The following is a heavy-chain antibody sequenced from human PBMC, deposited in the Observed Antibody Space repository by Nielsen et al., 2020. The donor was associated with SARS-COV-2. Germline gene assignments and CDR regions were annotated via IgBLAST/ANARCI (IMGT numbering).Heavy chain of an antibody. CDR2: IYYSGST. CDR3: ARGRLYSFGGVIARYFDY. D-gene: IGHD3-16*02. V-gene: IGHV4-59*12. J-gene: IGHJ4*02. Sequence: SETLSLTCTVSGGSISSYYWSWIRQPPGKGLEWIGYIYYSGSTDYNPSLKSRVTISVDRSKNQFSLKLSSVTAADTAVYYCARGRLYSFGGVIARYFDYWGQGTLVTVSS. CDR1: GGSISSYY.